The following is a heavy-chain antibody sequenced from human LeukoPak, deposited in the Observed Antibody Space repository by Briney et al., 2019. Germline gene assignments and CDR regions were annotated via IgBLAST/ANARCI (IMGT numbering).Heavy chain of an antibody. J-gene: IGHJ6*02. CDR3: ARGLGSSWLFRADYYYYYGMDV. CDR1: GYTFTSYG. D-gene: IGHD6-13*01. Sequence: ASVKVSCKASGYTFTSYGISWVRQAPGQGLEWMGWISAYNGNTNYAQKLQGRVTMTTDTSTSTAYMEPRSLRSDDTAVYYCARGLGSSWLFRADYYYYYGMDVWGQGTTVTVSS. CDR2: ISAYNGNT. V-gene: IGHV1-18*01.